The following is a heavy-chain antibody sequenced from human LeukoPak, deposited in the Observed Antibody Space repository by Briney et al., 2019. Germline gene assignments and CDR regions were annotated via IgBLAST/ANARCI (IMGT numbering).Heavy chain of an antibody. CDR2: IYPGDSDT. J-gene: IGHJ1*01. CDR3: ARLAYCGGDCYRTTRGYFQH. Sequence: GESLKISCKGSGYSFTSYWIGWVRQMPGKGLEWMGIIYPGDSDTRYSPSFQGQVTISADKSISTAYLQWSSLKASDTAMYYCARLAYCGGDCYRTTRGYFQHWGQGTLVTVSS. CDR1: GYSFTSYW. D-gene: IGHD2-21*02. V-gene: IGHV5-51*01.